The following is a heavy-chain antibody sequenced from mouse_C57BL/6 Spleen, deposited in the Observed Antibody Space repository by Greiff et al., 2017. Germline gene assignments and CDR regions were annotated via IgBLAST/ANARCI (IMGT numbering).Heavy chain of an antibody. CDR2: IYPGDGDT. J-gene: IGHJ2*01. V-gene: IGHV1-80*01. CDR3: ASDGYYYFDY. D-gene: IGHD2-3*01. CDR1: GYAFSSYW. Sequence: VHLVESGAELVKPGASVKISCKASGYAFSSYWMNWVKQRPGKGLEWIGQIYPGDGDTNYNGKFKGKATLTADKSSSTAYMQLSSLTSEDSAVYFCASDGYYYFDYWGQGTTLTVSS.